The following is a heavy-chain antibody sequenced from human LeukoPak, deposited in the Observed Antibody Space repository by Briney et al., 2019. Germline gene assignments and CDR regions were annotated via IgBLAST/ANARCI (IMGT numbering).Heavy chain of an antibody. CDR1: GYTFTNYD. CDR3: ARADGTTAAFYCYYYPMDV. J-gene: IGHJ6*02. D-gene: IGHD1-1*01. Sequence: ASVKVSCKAAGYTFTNYDINWVRQATGQGLEWMGWMNPNSGNTGYAQRFHGRVTMTRNTAISTAYMELSSLRSEDTAVYYCARADGTTAAFYCYYYPMDVWGQGTTVTVSS. V-gene: IGHV1-8*01. CDR2: MNPNSGNT.